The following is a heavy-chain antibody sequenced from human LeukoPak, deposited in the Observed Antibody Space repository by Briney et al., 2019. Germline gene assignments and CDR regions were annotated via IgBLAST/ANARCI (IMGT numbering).Heavy chain of an antibody. D-gene: IGHD4-11*01. Sequence: GGSLRLSCAASGFTFSRYGMHWVRQAPGKGLEWVAVIWFDGTKKYYADSVKGRFTISRDNSRNTLSLQMDSLRAEDTAVYYCAREIYTSNWYYVDHWGQGTLVTVSS. CDR3: AREIYTSNWYYVDH. CDR2: IWFDGTKK. CDR1: GFTFSRYG. V-gene: IGHV3-33*01. J-gene: IGHJ4*02.